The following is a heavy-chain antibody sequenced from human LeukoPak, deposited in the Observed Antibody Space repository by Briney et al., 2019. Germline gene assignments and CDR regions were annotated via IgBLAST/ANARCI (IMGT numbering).Heavy chain of an antibody. CDR3: ARGEVATKLGFDY. CDR1: GYTFTAYY. V-gene: IGHV1-69*05. D-gene: IGHD5-12*01. Sequence: GASVKVSCKASGYTFTAYYIHWVRQAPGQGLEWMGGIIPIFGTANYAQKFQGRVTITTDESTSTAYMELSSLRSEDTAVYYCARGEVATKLGFDYWGQGTLVTVSS. CDR2: IIPIFGTA. J-gene: IGHJ4*02.